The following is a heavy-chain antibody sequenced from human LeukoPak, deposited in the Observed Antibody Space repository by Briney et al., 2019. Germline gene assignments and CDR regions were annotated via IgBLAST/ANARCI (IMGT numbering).Heavy chain of an antibody. V-gene: IGHV4-39*07. D-gene: IGHD3-22*01. Sequence: SETLSLTCAVSGGSISSSSYYWGWIRQPPGKGLEWIGSIYYSGSTYYNPSLKSRVTISVDTSKNQFSMKLSSVTAADTAVYYCARDLGIVVVIGAFDIWGQGTMVTVSS. CDR3: ARDLGIVVVIGAFDI. CDR2: IYYSGST. CDR1: GGSISSSSYY. J-gene: IGHJ3*02.